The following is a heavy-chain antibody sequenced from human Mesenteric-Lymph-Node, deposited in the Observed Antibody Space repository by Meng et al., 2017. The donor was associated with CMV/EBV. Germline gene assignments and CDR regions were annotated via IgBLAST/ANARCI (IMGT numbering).Heavy chain of an antibody. CDR1: NGYY. CDR2: LSPSATS. Sequence: NGYYWGCLPPPPEPVLESIVPLSPSATSYNNPSLRSRLTISIDTSKNQISLKLSYVTAADTAVYYCVRHVKEAYYSGTGNLNWFDPWGQGTLVTVSS. V-gene: IGHV4-39*01. CDR3: VRHVKEAYYSGTGNLNWFDP. D-gene: IGHD3-10*01. J-gene: IGHJ5*02.